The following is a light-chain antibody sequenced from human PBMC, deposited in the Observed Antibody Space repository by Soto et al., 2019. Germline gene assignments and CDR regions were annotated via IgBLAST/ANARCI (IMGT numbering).Light chain of an antibody. Sequence: DIQMTQSPSSLSASVGDRVAITCRASQTITFYLNWYQQESGKPPKLLIYGANTLQSGVPSRFRAGGSGTDFTLTINGLKPEDFATYYCQQTYSPPFTFGPGTTLQIK. CDR3: QQTYSPPFT. CDR1: QTITFY. CDR2: GAN. J-gene: IGKJ2*01. V-gene: IGKV1-39*01.